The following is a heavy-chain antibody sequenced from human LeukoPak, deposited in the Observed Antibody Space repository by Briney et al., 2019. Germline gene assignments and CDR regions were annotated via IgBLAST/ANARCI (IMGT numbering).Heavy chain of an antibody. V-gene: IGHV4-59*01. CDR1: GGSISNYY. CDR3: ARARSKGFTVAGTGYFDY. J-gene: IGHJ4*02. Sequence: SETLSLTCTVSGGSISNYYWSWIRQPPGKGLEWIGYIYYSGSTNYNPSLKSRVTISVDTSKNQFSLKLSSVTAADTAVYYCARARSKGFTVAGTGYFDYWGQGTLVTVSS. D-gene: IGHD6-19*01. CDR2: IYYSGST.